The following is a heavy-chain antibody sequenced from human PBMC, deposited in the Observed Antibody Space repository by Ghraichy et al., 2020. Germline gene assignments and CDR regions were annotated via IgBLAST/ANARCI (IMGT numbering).Heavy chain of an antibody. Sequence: SETLSLTCAVSGGSISSSNWWSWVRQPPGKGLEWIGEIYHSGSTNYNPSLKSRVTISVDKSKNQFSLKLSSVTAADTAVYYCARVPNGSGSYYRGGYWGQGTLVTVSS. J-gene: IGHJ4*02. V-gene: IGHV4-4*02. D-gene: IGHD3-10*01. CDR1: GGSISSSNW. CDR3: ARVPNGSGSYYRGGY. CDR2: IYHSGST.